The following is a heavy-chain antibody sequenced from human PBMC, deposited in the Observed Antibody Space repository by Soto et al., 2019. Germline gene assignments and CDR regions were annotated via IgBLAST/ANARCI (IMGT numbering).Heavy chain of an antibody. CDR1: GYTFTSYG. J-gene: IGHJ4*02. V-gene: IGHV1-18*01. CDR3: ARSRRGVGATTRFDY. D-gene: IGHD1-26*01. Sequence: QVQLVQSGAEVKKPGASVKVSCKASGYTFTSYGISWVRQAPGQGLEWMGWISAYNGNTNYAQKLQGRVTMTTETSTSTAYMELRSLRSDDTAVYYCARSRRGVGATTRFDYWGQGTLVTVSS. CDR2: ISAYNGNT.